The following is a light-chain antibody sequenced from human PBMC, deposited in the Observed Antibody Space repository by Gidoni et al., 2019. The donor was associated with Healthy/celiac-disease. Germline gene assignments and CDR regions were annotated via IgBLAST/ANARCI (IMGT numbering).Light chain of an antibody. V-gene: IGLV3-1*01. J-gene: IGLJ2*01. CDR1: KLENKF. CDR3: QAWDSSTAV. CDR2: QDT. Sequence: SYELTQPPSVSVSPGQTASITCSGDKLENKFACWYQQKPGQSPMLVIYQDTKRPSGIPERFSASNSGNTATLTITGTQAMDEADYYCQAWDSSTAVFGGGTKLTVL.